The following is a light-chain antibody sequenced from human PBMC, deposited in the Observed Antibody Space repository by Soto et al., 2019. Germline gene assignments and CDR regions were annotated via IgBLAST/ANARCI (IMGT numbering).Light chain of an antibody. J-gene: IGKJ4*01. CDR3: QQTYTTPFT. V-gene: IGKV1-39*01. CDR1: QSISSY. CDR2: VGS. Sequence: DIQMTQSPSSLSASVGDRVTITCRASQSISSYLSWYQQKPGKAPKRLIYVGSTLQSGVPSRFSGSGPGTDFTLTISSLQPEDFATYFCQQTYTTPFTFGGGTKVDIK.